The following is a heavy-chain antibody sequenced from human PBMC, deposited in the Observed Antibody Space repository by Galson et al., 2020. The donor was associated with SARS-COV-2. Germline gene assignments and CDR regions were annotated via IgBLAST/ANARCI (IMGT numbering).Heavy chain of an antibody. Sequence: GESLKISCKGSGYSFTSYWIGWVRQMPGKGLEWMGIIYPGDSDTRYSPSFQGQVTITADKSISTAYLQWSSLKASDTAMYYCARLSADYDCWGGLNWLERWGQGTLVTVSS. V-gene: IGHV5-51*01. D-gene: IGHD3-3*01. CDR1: GYSFTSYW. J-gene: IGHJ5*02. CDR2: IYPGDSDT. CDR3: ARLSADYDCWGGLNWLER.